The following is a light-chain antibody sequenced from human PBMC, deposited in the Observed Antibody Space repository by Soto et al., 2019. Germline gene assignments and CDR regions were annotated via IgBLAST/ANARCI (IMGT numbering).Light chain of an antibody. CDR1: QSISKW. V-gene: IGKV1-5*03. J-gene: IGKJ2*01. Sequence: DLQMTQSPATLSASVGDRVTITCRASQSISKWLAWYQQKPGKAPKLLIHKASTLQIVVSSRFSGSGSGTEFTLTISSLQPGELATYFCQQYSTSPYTFGQGTNLDI. CDR3: QQYSTSPYT. CDR2: KAS.